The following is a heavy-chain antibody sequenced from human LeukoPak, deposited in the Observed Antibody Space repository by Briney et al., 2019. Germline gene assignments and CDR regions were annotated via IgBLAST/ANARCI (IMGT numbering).Heavy chain of an antibody. CDR1: GGTFSSYA. V-gene: IGHV1-69*01. D-gene: IGHD3-3*01. CDR2: IIPIFGTA. Sequence: SVKVSCKASGGTFSSYAISWVRQAPGQGLEWMGGIIPIFGTANYAQKFQGRVTITADESTSIAYMELSSLRSEDTAVYYCARAFLHSYDFWSGYSFGYWGQGTLVTVSS. CDR3: ARAFLHSYDFWSGYSFGY. J-gene: IGHJ4*02.